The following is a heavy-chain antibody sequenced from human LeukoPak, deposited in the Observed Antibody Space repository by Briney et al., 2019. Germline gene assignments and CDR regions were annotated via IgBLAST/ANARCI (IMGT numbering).Heavy chain of an antibody. CDR3: AKLRTSGWRSDAFDI. J-gene: IGHJ3*02. CDR2: ISGSGAAT. Sequence: GGSLRLSCAASGITFSTYAMNWVRQAPGKGLEWVSVISGSGAATSYADSVKGRFTISRDNSKNTLYLQMNSLRAEDTAVYYCAKLRTSGWRSDAFDIWGQGTMVTVSS. CDR1: GITFSTYA. D-gene: IGHD6-19*01. V-gene: IGHV3-23*01.